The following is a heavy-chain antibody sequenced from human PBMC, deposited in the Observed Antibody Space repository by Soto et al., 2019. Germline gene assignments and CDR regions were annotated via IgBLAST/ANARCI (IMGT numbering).Heavy chain of an antibody. Sequence: QVQLVESGGGVAQPGRSLRLSCAASGFTFSSYAMHWVRQAPGKGLEWVAVISYDGSNKYYADSVKGRFTISRDNSKNTLYLQMNSLRAEDTAVYYCARPRGSGYYGEGDWGQGTLVTVSS. D-gene: IGHD3-22*01. CDR1: GFTFSSYA. J-gene: IGHJ4*02. V-gene: IGHV3-30-3*01. CDR3: ARPRGSGYYGEGD. CDR2: ISYDGSNK.